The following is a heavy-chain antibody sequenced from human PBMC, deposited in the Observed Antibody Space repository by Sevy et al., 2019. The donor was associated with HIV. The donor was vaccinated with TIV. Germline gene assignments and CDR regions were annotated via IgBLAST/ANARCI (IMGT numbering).Heavy chain of an antibody. CDR2: LSFGCGKI. CDR3: AREGCTRPHDY. Sequence: GGSLRLSCAASGLAFYDYSMGWIRQAPGNGLEWVATLSFGCGKINYADSVKGRFTISRDNSKNSFYLQMDNLRVEDTALHYCAREGCTRPHDYWGQGTRDTVSS. J-gene: IGHJ4*02. CDR1: GLAFYDYS. D-gene: IGHD2-8*01. V-gene: IGHV3-23*01.